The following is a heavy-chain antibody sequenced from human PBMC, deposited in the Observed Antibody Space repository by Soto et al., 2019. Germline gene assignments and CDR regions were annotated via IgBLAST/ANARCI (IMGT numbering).Heavy chain of an antibody. V-gene: IGHV1-69*13. Sequence: GGSVKVSCKASGGTFSGYPISWVRQAPGQGQEWMGGIIPIFGTANYAQKFQGRVTITADESTSTAYMELSSLRSEDAAVYYCAFRCIEGYSGFLDYFDYWGQGTLL. CDR1: GGTFSGYP. J-gene: IGHJ4*02. D-gene: IGHD5-12*01. CDR2: IIPIFGTA. CDR3: AFRCIEGYSGFLDYFDY.